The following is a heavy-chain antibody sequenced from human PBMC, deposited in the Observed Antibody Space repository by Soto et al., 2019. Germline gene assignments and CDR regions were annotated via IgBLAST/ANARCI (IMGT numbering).Heavy chain of an antibody. V-gene: IGHV6-1*01. CDR1: GDSVSSNSAA. CDR2: TYYRSKWYY. CDR3: ARRHSSSSSEMDV. Sequence: QTLSLTCAISGDSVSSNSAAWNWIRQSPSRGLEWLGRTYYRSKWYYGYAVAVKSRITIKPDTSKNQFSLQLNSVTPEDTAVYYCARRHSSSSSEMDVWGQGTTVTVSS. D-gene: IGHD6-6*01. J-gene: IGHJ6*02.